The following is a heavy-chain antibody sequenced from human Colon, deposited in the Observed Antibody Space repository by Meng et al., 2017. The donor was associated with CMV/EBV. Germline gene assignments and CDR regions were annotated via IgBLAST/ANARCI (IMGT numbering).Heavy chain of an antibody. V-gene: IGHV1-69*05. CDR1: GSSFGRLT. J-gene: IGHJ4*02. D-gene: IGHD3-10*01. CDR2: IIPIFGST. Sequence: SGSSFGRLTVTWMRQAPGEGLELLGSIIPIFGSTNYAQKFQGRVTITTDESTTTVYMDLSGLRSGDTATYYCARQITMVRGINYFDLWGQGTLVTVSS. CDR3: ARQITMVRGINYFDL.